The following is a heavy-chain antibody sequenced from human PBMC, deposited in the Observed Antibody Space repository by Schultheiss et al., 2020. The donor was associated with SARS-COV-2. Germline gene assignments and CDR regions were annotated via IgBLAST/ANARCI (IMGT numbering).Heavy chain of an antibody. CDR3: ARDLATTVWAVDI. CDR2: ISWNSGSI. V-gene: IGHV3-9*01. Sequence: GGSLRLSCAASGFTFDDYAMHWVRQAPGKGLEWVSGISWNSGSIGYADSVKGRFTISRDNAKNSLYLQMNSLRAEDTAVYYCARDLATTVWAVDIWGQGTMVTVSS. CDR1: GFTFDDYA. D-gene: IGHD5-24*01. J-gene: IGHJ3*02.